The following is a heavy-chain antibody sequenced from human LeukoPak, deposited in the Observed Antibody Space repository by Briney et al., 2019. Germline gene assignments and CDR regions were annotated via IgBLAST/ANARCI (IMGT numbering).Heavy chain of an antibody. V-gene: IGHV3-30*03. CDR1: GFTFRNYA. CDR2: ISSDGSSK. J-gene: IGHJ4*02. Sequence: GGSLRLSCAASGFTFRNYAMSWVRQAPGKGLEWVALISSDGSSKYHADSVKDRFTISRDNSKNTLYLQMNSLRPEDTAVYYCATQCGGNCRDDYWGQGTLVTVSS. D-gene: IGHD1-1*01. CDR3: ATQCGGNCRDDY.